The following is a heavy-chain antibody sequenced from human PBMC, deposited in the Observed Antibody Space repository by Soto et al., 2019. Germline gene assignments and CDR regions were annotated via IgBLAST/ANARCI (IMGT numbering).Heavy chain of an antibody. J-gene: IGHJ4*02. Sequence: EVQLLESGGGLVQPGGSLRLSCAASGFTFSSFAMSWVRQTPGKGLEWVSAITSRGDNTYYADSVKGRFTISRDNSKNTLYLQMDTLRVDDTAVYYCAKRGGTSCLGSWGQGTLVTISS. V-gene: IGHV3-23*01. D-gene: IGHD3-16*01. CDR3: AKRGGTSCLGS. CDR2: ITSRGDNT. CDR1: GFTFSSFA.